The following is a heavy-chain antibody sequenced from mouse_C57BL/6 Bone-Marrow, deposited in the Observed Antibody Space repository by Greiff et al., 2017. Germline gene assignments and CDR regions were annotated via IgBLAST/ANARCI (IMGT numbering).Heavy chain of an antibody. J-gene: IGHJ1*03. Sequence: EVMLVESGGGLVQPGGSLSLSCAASGFTFTDYYMSWVRQPPGKALEWLGFIRNKANGYTTEYSASVKGRFTISRDNSQSILYLQMNALRAEDSATYYCARSRGYLWYFDVWGTGTTVTVSS. D-gene: IGHD2-2*01. CDR1: GFTFTDYY. V-gene: IGHV7-3*01. CDR2: IRNKANGYTT. CDR3: ARSRGYLWYFDV.